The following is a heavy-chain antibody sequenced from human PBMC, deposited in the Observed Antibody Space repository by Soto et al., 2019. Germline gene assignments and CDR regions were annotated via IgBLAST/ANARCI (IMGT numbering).Heavy chain of an antibody. CDR1: GGSISSYY. CDR2: INYSGST. Sequence: SETLSLTCTVSGGSISSYYWSWIRQPPGKGLEWIGYINYSGSTTHNPSLKSRVTTSVDTSKNQFSLKLSSVTAADTAVYYCARVWTFHWYFDLWGRGTLVTVSS. D-gene: IGHD1-1*01. CDR3: ARVWTFHWYFDL. V-gene: IGHV4-59*01. J-gene: IGHJ2*01.